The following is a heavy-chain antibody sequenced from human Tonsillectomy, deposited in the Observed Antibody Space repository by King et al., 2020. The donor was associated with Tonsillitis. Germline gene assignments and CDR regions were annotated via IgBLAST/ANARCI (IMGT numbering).Heavy chain of an antibody. CDR3: AGWYDFWSGGEDWGMDV. D-gene: IGHD3-3*01. CDR2: INHSGST. V-gene: IGHV4-34*01. J-gene: IGHJ6*02. CDR1: GGSFSGYY. Sequence: QVQLQQWGAGLLKPSETLSLTCAVYGGSFSGYYWSWIRQPPGKGLEWIGEINHSGSTNYNPSLKSRVTISVDTSKNQFSLKLSSVTAADTAVYYCAGWYDFWSGGEDWGMDVWGQGTTVTVSS.